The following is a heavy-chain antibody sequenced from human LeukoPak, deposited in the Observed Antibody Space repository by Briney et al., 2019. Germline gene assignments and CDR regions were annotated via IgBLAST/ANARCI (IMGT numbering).Heavy chain of an antibody. J-gene: IGHJ4*02. CDR3: ARGDYDILTGYYPFDY. Sequence: PSETLSLTCTVSGYSISSGYYWGWIRQPPGKGLEWIGSIYHSGSTYYNPSLKSRVTISVDTSKNQFSLKLSSVTAADTAVYYCARGDYDILTGYYPFDYWGQGTLVTVSS. D-gene: IGHD3-9*01. CDR2: IYHSGST. CDR1: GYSISSGYY. V-gene: IGHV4-38-2*02.